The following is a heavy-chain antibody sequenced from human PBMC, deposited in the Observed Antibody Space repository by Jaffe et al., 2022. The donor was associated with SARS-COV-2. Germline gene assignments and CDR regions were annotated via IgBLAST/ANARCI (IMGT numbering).Heavy chain of an antibody. J-gene: IGHJ4*02. CDR1: GGSITSSDYY. D-gene: IGHD1-26*01. V-gene: IGHV4-39*01. CDR3: ARVSGNYRVHFEY. CDR2: ISYSGTT. Sequence: QLQLHESGPGLVKPSETLSLTCTVSGGSITSSDYYWAWIRQPPGKGLEWIGTISYSGTTYYNPSLKTRVTIFVGTSKNQFSLSLSSVSAADTAVYYCARVSGNYRVHFEYWGQGTLVSVSS.